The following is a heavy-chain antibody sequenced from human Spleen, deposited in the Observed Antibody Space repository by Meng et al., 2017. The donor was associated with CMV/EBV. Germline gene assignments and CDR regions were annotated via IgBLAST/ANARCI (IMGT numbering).Heavy chain of an antibody. V-gene: IGHV4-34*01. CDR3: ARDRSVVVPAALDY. D-gene: IGHD2-2*01. CDR2: IYYSGST. J-gene: IGHJ4*02. CDR1: GGSFSDYY. Sequence: GSLRLSCVVYGGSFSDYYWSWIRQPPGKGLEWIGSIYYSGSTYYNPSLKSRVTISVDTSKNQFSLKLSSVTAADTAVYYCARDRSVVVPAALDYWGQGTLVTVSS.